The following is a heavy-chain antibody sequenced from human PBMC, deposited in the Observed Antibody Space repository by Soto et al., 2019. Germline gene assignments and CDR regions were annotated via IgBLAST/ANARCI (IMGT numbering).Heavy chain of an antibody. J-gene: IGHJ6*02. CDR2: IYSGGST. V-gene: IGHV3-53*01. CDR3: ARRPGGNYYYYGMDV. CDR1: GFTVSSNY. Sequence: EVQLVESGGGLIQPGGSLRLSCVASGFTVSSNYMSWVRQAPGKGLEWVSVIYSGGSTYYADSVKGRFTISRDNSKNTLYLQMNSLRAEDTAVYYCARRPGGNYYYYGMDVWGQGTTVTVSS. D-gene: IGHD6-25*01.